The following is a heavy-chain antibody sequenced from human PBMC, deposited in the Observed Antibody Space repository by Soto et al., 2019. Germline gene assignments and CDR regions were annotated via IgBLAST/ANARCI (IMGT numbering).Heavy chain of an antibody. J-gene: IGHJ6*02. V-gene: IGHV3-23*01. D-gene: IGHD3-22*01. CDR2: ISGSGGST. Sequence: EVQLLESGGGLVQPGGSLRLSCAASGFTFSSYAMSWVRQAQGKGLEWVSAISGSGGSTYYADSVKGRFTISRDNSKNTLYLQMNSLRAEDTAVYYCATAYYYDSSAPMDVWGQGTTVTVSS. CDR1: GFTFSSYA. CDR3: ATAYYYDSSAPMDV.